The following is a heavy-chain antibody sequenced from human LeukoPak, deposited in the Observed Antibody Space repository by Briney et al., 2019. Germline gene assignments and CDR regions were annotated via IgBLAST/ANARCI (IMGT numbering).Heavy chain of an antibody. D-gene: IGHD3-22*01. CDR3: ASRFYDSSGYYLPASDY. CDR2: ISGSGGST. Sequence: GGSLRLSCAASGFTFSSYAMSWVRQAPGKGLEWVSAISGSGGSTYHADSVKGRFTISRDNSKNTLYLQMNSLRAEDTAVYYCASRFYDSSGYYLPASDYWGQGTLVTVSS. V-gene: IGHV3-23*01. J-gene: IGHJ4*02. CDR1: GFTFSSYA.